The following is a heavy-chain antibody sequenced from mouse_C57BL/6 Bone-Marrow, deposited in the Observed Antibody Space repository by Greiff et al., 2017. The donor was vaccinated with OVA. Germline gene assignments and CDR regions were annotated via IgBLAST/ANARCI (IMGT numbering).Heavy chain of an antibody. V-gene: IGHV8-8*01. CDR2: IWWDDDK. CDR3: ARETAQATECAY. J-gene: IGHJ3*01. D-gene: IGHD3-2*02. Sequence: QVTLKESGPGILQPSQTLSLTCSFSGFSLRPFGMGVGWIRQPSGKGLEWLAHIWWDDDKYYNPALKSRLKISKDTSKNQVFLKIANVDTADTATYYCARETAQATECAYWGQGTLVTVSA. CDR1: GFSLRPFGMG.